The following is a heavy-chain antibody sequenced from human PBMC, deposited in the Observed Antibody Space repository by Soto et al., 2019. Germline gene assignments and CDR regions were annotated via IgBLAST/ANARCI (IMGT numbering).Heavy chain of an antibody. CDR2: ISGGGGST. V-gene: IGHV3-23*01. D-gene: IGHD1-26*01. Sequence: EVQLLESGEGLVQPGGSLRLSCAASGFTFSSYAMSWVRQAPGKGLAWVSAISGGGGSTYYADSVKGRFTISRDNSTNTLYLQMNNRRAEDTAVYYCAREGRTRRGGYFDFWGQGTVVTVSS. CDR3: AREGRTRRGGYFDF. CDR1: GFTFSSYA. J-gene: IGHJ4*02.